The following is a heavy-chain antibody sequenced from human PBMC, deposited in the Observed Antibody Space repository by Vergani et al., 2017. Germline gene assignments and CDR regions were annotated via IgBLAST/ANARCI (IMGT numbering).Heavy chain of an antibody. Sequence: QVQLQQWGAGLLKPSETLSLTCAVYGGSFSGYYWSWIRQPPGKGLEWIGEINHSGSTNYNPSLKSRVTISVDTSKNQFSLKLSSVTAADTAVYYCARGGIIRRSNQNWFDPWGQGTLVTVSS. J-gene: IGHJ5*02. D-gene: IGHD1-14*01. CDR1: GGSFSGYY. CDR2: INHSGST. V-gene: IGHV4-34*01. CDR3: ARGGIIRRSNQNWFDP.